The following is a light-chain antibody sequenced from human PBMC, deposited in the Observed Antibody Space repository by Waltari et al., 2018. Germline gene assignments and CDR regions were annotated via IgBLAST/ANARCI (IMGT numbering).Light chain of an antibody. CDR3: QSYDRSLTGSWV. Sequence: QSVLTQPPSVSGAPGQRVTISCTGSDSNIGAGYDVHWYQQLPGTAPKLLIYGNTNRPSGFPDRLAGSKSGTSRSLALTGLQAEDEAYYYCQSYDRSLTGSWVFGGGTKLTVL. J-gene: IGLJ3*02. V-gene: IGLV1-40*01. CDR1: DSNIGAGYD. CDR2: GNT.